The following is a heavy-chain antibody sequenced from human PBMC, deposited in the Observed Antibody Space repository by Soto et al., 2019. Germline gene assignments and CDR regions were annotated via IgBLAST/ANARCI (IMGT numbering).Heavy chain of an antibody. CDR2: AYHNGLT. D-gene: IGHD6-19*01. Sequence: QVQLQESGPGLVKPSGTLSLTCAVSGDSVTSNVWWSWVRQPPGKGLEWIGEAYHNGLTDYNPSLKSRVTMSVNTSKNEFSLKLTSLTAADTAIYYCARDAAVPGESDRFDYWGQGTLVTVS. CDR1: GDSVTSNVW. CDR3: ARDAAVPGESDRFDY. J-gene: IGHJ4*02. V-gene: IGHV4-4*02.